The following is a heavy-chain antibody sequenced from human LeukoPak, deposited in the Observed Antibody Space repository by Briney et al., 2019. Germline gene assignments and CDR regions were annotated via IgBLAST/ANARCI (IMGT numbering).Heavy chain of an antibody. J-gene: IGHJ4*02. Sequence: GGSLRLSCAVSGFTFSTYAMSWVRQAPGKGLEWVSGISGSGGGTYYTDSVKGRFTISRDNSKNTLYLQMNSLRAEDTAVYYCARDSRRVVAANLDYWGQGTLVTVSS. CDR3: ARDSRRVVAANLDY. D-gene: IGHD2-15*01. CDR1: GFTFSTYA. CDR2: ISGSGGGT. V-gene: IGHV3-23*01.